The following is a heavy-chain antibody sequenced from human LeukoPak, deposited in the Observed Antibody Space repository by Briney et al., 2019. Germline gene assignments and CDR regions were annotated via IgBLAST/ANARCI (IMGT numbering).Heavy chain of an antibody. CDR3: ARDGGYSSSFGDAFDI. J-gene: IGHJ3*02. CDR1: GFTFSSYW. V-gene: IGHV3-74*01. CDR2: INSDGSST. D-gene: IGHD6-6*01. Sequence: GGSLRLSCAASGFTFSSYWMHWVRQAPGKGLVWVSRINSDGSSTSYADSVKGRFTISGDNAKNTPYLQMNSLRAEDTAVYYCARDGGYSSSFGDAFDIWGQGTMVTVSS.